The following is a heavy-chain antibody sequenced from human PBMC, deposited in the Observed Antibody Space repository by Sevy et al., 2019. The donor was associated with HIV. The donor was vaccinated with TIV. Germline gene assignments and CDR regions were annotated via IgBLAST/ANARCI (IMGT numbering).Heavy chain of an antibody. J-gene: IGHJ4*02. V-gene: IGHV1-8*01. CDR2: MNPNSGNT. CDR3: ARLVLRRYYFEY. CDR1: GYSFTSYD. Sequence: ASVKVSCKASGYSFTSYDINWVRQATGQGLEWMGWMNPNSGNTGYAQKFQGRVTMTRNTSIGTAYMELSSLRSEDTAMYYCARLVLRRYYFEYWGQGTLVTVSS. D-gene: IGHD3-22*01.